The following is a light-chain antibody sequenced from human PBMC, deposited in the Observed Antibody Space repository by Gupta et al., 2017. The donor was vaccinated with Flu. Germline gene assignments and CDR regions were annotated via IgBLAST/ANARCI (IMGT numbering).Light chain of an antibody. V-gene: IGLV2-23*02. CDR1: SFDVGNYNL. CDR2: EVS. Sequence: QSALTQPASVSGSPGQSIPLSCTGTSFDVGNYNLVSWYQQHPGKAPKLMIFEVSQRPSGVSNRFSGSKSGNTASLTISGLQAEDEADYYCYSYAGSATLGVFGAGTKVTVL. CDR3: YSYAGSATLGV. J-gene: IGLJ1*01.